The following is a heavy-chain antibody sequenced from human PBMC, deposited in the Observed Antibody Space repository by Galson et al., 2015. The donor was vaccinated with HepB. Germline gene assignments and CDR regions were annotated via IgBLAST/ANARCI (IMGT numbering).Heavy chain of an antibody. V-gene: IGHV3-23*01. CDR3: AKGSEEWFGELSKRDPGY. D-gene: IGHD3-10*01. J-gene: IGHJ4*02. Sequence: SLRLSCAASGFTFSSYAMSWVRQAPGKGLEWVSAISGSGGSTYYADSVKGRFTISRDNSKNTLYLQMNSLRAEDTAVYYCAKGSEEWFGELSKRDPGYWGQGTLVTVSS. CDR2: ISGSGGST. CDR1: GFTFSSYA.